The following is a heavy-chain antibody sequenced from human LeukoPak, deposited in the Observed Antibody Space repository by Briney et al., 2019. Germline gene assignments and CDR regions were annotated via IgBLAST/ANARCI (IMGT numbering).Heavy chain of an antibody. CDR2: ISSSSSYI. CDR3: ARGERGLYCSSTSCYPVL. Sequence: GGSLRLSCAASGFTFSSYSMNWVRQAPGKGLEWVSSISSSSSYIYYADSVKGRFTISRDNAKNSPYLQMNSLRAEDTAVYYCARGERGLYCSSTSCYPVLGGQGTLVTVSS. D-gene: IGHD2-2*01. CDR1: GFTFSSYS. J-gene: IGHJ4*02. V-gene: IGHV3-21*01.